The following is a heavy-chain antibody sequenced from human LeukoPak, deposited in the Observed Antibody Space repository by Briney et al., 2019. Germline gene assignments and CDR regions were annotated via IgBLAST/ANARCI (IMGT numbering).Heavy chain of an antibody. D-gene: IGHD5/OR15-5a*01. CDR2: INQDGSES. J-gene: IGHJ5*02. Sequence: GRSLRLSCAVSGLTFSRYWLTWVRQAPGKGLEWVANINQDGSESNYVDSVKGRFAISRDNAKTSLYLQMNSLKDEDTAVYHCVSRGCTADACFLSTFNCFDPWGEGSLVTVSS. CDR3: VSRGCTADACFLSTFNCFDP. CDR1: GLTFSRYW. V-gene: IGHV3-7*03.